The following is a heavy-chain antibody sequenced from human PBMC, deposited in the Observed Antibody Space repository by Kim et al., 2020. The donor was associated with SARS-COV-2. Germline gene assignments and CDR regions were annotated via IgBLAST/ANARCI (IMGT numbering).Heavy chain of an antibody. Sequence: SVKVSCKASGGTFSSYAISWVRQAPGQGLEWMGGIIPIFGTANYAQKFQGRVTITADESTSTAYMELSSLRSEDTAVYYCARKRGGLGYYYYGMDVWGQGTTVTVSS. J-gene: IGHJ6*02. CDR3: ARKRGGLGYYYYGMDV. V-gene: IGHV1-69*13. CDR2: IIPIFGTA. CDR1: GGTFSSYA. D-gene: IGHD3-10*01.